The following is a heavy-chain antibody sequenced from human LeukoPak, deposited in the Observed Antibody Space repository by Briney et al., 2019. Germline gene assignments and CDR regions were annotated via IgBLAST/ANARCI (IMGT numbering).Heavy chain of an antibody. V-gene: IGHV5-51*01. CDR1: GFTFSSYW. Sequence: GGSLRLSCAASGFTFSSYWIGWVRQMPGKGLEWMGIIHPGDSETRYSPSFQGQVTISAVKSISTAYLQWCSLKASDTAMYYCVRALGYCTSGSCYYYDYWGQGTLVTVSS. J-gene: IGHJ4*02. CDR3: VRALGYCTSGSCYYYDY. D-gene: IGHD2-15*01. CDR2: IHPGDSET.